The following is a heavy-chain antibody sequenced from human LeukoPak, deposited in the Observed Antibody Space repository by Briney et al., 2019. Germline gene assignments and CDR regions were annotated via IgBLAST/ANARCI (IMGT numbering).Heavy chain of an antibody. Sequence: GSSVTVSCNASGGTFSSYANSWVRHAPGQGLEWMGGIIRIFGTANYAQKFQSRVTITTDESTSTAYMELSSLRSEDTAVYYCSLTTAMATEDDFDYWGQGTLVTVSS. J-gene: IGHJ4*02. CDR2: IIRIFGTA. D-gene: IGHD5-18*01. CDR3: SLTTAMATEDDFDY. CDR1: GGTFSSYA. V-gene: IGHV1-69*05.